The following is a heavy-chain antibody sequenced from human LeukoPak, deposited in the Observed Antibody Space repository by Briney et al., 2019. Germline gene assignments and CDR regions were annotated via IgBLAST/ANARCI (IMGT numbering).Heavy chain of an antibody. CDR1: GGSFSGYY. J-gene: IGHJ4*02. CDR3: ARRHYYDSSGYYRN. D-gene: IGHD3-22*01. Sequence: PSETLSLTCAVYGGSFSGYYWSWIRQPPGKGLEWIGEINHSGSTNYNPSLKSRVTISVDTSKNQFSLKLSSVTAADTAVYYCARRHYYDSSGYYRNWGQGTLVTVSS. V-gene: IGHV4-34*01. CDR2: INHSGST.